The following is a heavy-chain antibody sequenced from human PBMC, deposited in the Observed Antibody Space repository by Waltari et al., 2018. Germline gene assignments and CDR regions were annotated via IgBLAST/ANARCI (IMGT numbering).Heavy chain of an antibody. CDR1: GGSITSNRHY. Sequence: QLQLQESGPGLGKPSETLSLTCNVSGGSITSNRHYWAWIRQPPGQGLEWIGTMSYNGATYSSPSLKSRVTVSRDTSKNHLSLTLGSVTAADTAVYYCATYIGASIGTAAFDVWGQGTMVTVSS. V-gene: IGHV4-39*02. CDR2: MSYNGAT. D-gene: IGHD5-12*01. J-gene: IGHJ3*01. CDR3: ATYIGASIGTAAFDV.